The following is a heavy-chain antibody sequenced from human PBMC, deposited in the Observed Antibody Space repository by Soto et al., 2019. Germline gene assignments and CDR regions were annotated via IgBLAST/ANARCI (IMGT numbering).Heavy chain of an antibody. V-gene: IGHV4-59*01. J-gene: IGHJ5*02. CDR1: GGSISSYY. D-gene: IGHD5-12*01. CDR3: ARDQRIDGYRHWFDP. Sequence: QVQLQESGPGLVKPSETLSLTCTVSGGSISSYYWSWIRQPPGKGLERIGYIYYSGSTNYNPSVKSRVTRSVDTSKNQFSLKLSSVTAADTAVYYCARDQRIDGYRHWFDPWGQGTLVTVSS. CDR2: IYYSGST.